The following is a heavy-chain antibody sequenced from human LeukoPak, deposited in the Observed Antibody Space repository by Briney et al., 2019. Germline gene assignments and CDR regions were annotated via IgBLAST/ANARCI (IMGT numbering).Heavy chain of an antibody. CDR1: GYTFTGYY. Sequence: ASVKVSCKASGYTFTGYYMHWVRQAPGQGLEWMGRINPNSGGTNYAQNFQGRVTMTRDTSISTAYMELSRLKSDDTAVYYCASTVAGELFAFDIWGQGTMVTVSS. V-gene: IGHV1-2*06. J-gene: IGHJ3*02. CDR3: ASTVAGELFAFDI. CDR2: INPNSGGT. D-gene: IGHD6-19*01.